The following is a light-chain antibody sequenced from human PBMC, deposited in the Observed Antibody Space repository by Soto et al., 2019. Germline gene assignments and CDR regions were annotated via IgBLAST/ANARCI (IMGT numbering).Light chain of an antibody. Sequence: EIVLTQSPGTLSLSPGERATLSCRASQSITSNSLAWYQQKPGQAPRLVMYGGFSRPTGIPDRFSGSGSGTDFTLTISRLEPEDCAVYYCQYAGGLSRTFGQGTKVEIK. V-gene: IGKV3-20*01. CDR3: QYAGGLSRT. CDR2: GGF. J-gene: IGKJ1*01. CDR1: QSITSNS.